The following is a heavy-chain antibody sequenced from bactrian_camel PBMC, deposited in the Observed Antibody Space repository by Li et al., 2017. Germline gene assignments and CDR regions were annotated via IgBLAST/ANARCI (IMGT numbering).Heavy chain of an antibody. V-gene: IGHV3S40*01. Sequence: DVQLVESGGGLVQPGGSLRLSCAASGFTFSIHGMSWVRQAPGKGLEWVSSINSGDDATLYAGSVTGRFTISRDNAKNTLYLHMNSLKYEDTAVYYCASLSAVASTSMKSHWGQGTQVTVS. D-gene: IGHD4*01. CDR1: GFTFSIHG. CDR3: ASLSAVASTSMKSH. J-gene: IGHJ4*01. CDR2: INSGDDAT.